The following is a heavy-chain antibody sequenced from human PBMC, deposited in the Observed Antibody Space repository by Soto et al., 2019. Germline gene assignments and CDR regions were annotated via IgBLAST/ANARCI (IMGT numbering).Heavy chain of an antibody. CDR2: IYWDDDK. CDR1: GFSLSTSGVG. V-gene: IGHV2-5*02. J-gene: IGHJ4*02. CDR3: AHATYYDYGWGSYREPNFDY. D-gene: IGHD3-16*02. Sequence: QITLKESGPTLVKPTQTLTLTCTFSGFSLSTSGVGVGWIRQPPGKALEWLALIYWDDDKRYSPSLKSRLTLSKYTAKNQVVLTVTNIDPVDTATYDCAHATYYDYGWGSYREPNFDYWGQGTLVTVSS.